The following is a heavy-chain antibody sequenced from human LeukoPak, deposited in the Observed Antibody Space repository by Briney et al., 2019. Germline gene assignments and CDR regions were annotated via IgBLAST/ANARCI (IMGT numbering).Heavy chain of an antibody. CDR1: GYSFTSYW. CDR3: ARDYYDSSGNDAFDI. J-gene: IGHJ3*02. CDR2: IYPGDSDT. D-gene: IGHD3-22*01. V-gene: IGHV5-51*01. Sequence: HGESLKISCKGSGYSFTSYWIGWVRQMPGKGLEWMGIIYPGDSDTRYSPSFQGQVTISADKSISTAYLQWSSLKASDTAMYYCARDYYDSSGNDAFDIWGQGTMVTVSS.